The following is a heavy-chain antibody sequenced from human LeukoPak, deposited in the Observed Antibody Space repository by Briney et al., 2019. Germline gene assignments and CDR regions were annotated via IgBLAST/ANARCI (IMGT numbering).Heavy chain of an antibody. CDR3: AKVIIAVHGYNLGPIDY. Sequence: GGSLRLSCAASGFTFNIYAMGWVRQAPGKGLEWVSAISGSGDHTYYADTVKGRFTISRDNSKDTLYLQMNSLRVEDTAVYYCAKVIIAVHGYNLGPIDYWGQGTLVTVSS. CDR2: ISGSGDHT. V-gene: IGHV3-23*01. D-gene: IGHD5-24*01. CDR1: GFTFNIYA. J-gene: IGHJ4*02.